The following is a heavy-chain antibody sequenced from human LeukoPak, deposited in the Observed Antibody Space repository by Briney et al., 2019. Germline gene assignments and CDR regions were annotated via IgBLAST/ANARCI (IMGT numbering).Heavy chain of an antibody. CDR1: GGSISSYY. J-gene: IGHJ5*02. Sequence: ASETLSLTCTVSGGSISSYYWSWIRQPAGKGLEWIGRIYTSGSTNYNPSLKSRVTISVDTSKNQFSLKLSSVTAADTAVYYCARSHGDYDGDWFDPWGQGTLVTVSS. V-gene: IGHV4-4*07. CDR3: ARSHGDYDGDWFDP. D-gene: IGHD4-17*01. CDR2: IYTSGST.